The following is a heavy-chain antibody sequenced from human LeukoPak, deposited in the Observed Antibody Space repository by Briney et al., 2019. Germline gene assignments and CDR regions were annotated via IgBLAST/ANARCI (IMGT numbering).Heavy chain of an antibody. CDR2: IYYSGST. CDR1: GGSISSSSYY. J-gene: IGHJ5*02. CDR3: ALAVAGPPNWFDP. D-gene: IGHD6-19*01. Sequence: SETLSLTCTVSGGSISSSSYYWSWIRQPPGKGLEWIGYIYYSGSTNYNPSLKSRVTISVDTSKNQFSLKLSSVTAADPAVYYCALAVAGPPNWFDPWGQGTLVTVSS. V-gene: IGHV4-61*01.